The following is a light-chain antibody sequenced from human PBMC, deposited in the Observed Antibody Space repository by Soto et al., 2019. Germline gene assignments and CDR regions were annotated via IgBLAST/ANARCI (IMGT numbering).Light chain of an antibody. CDR1: SSDVGCYNF. V-gene: IGLV2-11*01. Sequence: QSVLTQPRSVSGSPGQSVTISCTRTSSDVGCYNFVPRYQQHPGKAPKIMISDVSKRPSGVPDRFSGSKSGTTAYLTISGLQAEDEADYYCCSYAGSYTLFGGGTKLTVL. CDR3: CSYAGSYTL. CDR2: DVS. J-gene: IGLJ3*02.